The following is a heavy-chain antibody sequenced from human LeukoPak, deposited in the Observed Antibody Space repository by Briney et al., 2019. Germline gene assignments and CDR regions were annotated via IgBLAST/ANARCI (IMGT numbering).Heavy chain of an antibody. D-gene: IGHD6-13*01. V-gene: IGHV4-4*07. CDR3: ARERIAAADPWVYYGLDV. CDR1: GGSISSYY. Sequence: SETLSLTCTVSGGSISSYYWSWIRQPAGKGLEWIGRIYTSGSTNYNPSLKSRVTMSVDTSKNQFSLKLNSVTAADTAVYYCARERIAAADPWVYYGLDVWGQGTTVTVSS. CDR2: IYTSGST. J-gene: IGHJ6*02.